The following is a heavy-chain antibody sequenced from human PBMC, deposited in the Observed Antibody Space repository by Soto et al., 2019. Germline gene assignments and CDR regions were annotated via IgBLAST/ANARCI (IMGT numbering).Heavy chain of an antibody. Sequence: GASLKISCKGSGYSFTSYWIGWVRQMPGKGLEWMGIIYPGDSDTRYSPSFQGQVTFSADKSISTAYLQWSSLKASDTAMYSCSSPHYFYCPDVWYQGTTVTVSS. CDR1: GYSFTSYW. CDR2: IYPGDSDT. V-gene: IGHV5-51*01. J-gene: IGHJ6*02. CDR3: SSPHYFYCPDV.